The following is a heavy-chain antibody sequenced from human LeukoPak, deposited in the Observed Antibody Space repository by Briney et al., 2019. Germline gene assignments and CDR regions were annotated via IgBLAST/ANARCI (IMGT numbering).Heavy chain of an antibody. Sequence: PGGSLRLSCAASGFTFSDYSMSWIRQAPGKGLEWVSYISSSSSYTNYADSVKGRFTISRDNAKNSLYLQMNSLRAEDTAVYYCARVVPASTMNFDYWGQGTLVTVSS. CDR2: ISSSSSYT. D-gene: IGHD2-2*01. CDR1: GFTFSDYS. CDR3: ARVVPASTMNFDY. J-gene: IGHJ4*02. V-gene: IGHV3-11*05.